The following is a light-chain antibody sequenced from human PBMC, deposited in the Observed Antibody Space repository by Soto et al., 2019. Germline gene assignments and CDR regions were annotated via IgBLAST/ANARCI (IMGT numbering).Light chain of an antibody. Sequence: DIQMTQSPSSLSASGGERVTITCRASQSISSYLNWYQQKPGKAPKLLIYAASSLQSGVPSRFSGSGSGTDFTLTISSLQPEDFATYYCQQSYSNPWTFGQGTKVEV. CDR2: AAS. V-gene: IGKV1-39*01. J-gene: IGKJ1*01. CDR3: QQSYSNPWT. CDR1: QSISSY.